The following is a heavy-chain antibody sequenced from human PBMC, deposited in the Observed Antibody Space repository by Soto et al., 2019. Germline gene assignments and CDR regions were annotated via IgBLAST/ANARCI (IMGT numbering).Heavy chain of an antibody. CDR3: AREEGNYDILTGYYKYYFDY. V-gene: IGHV1-18*01. J-gene: IGHJ4*02. Sequence: ASVKVSCKASGYTFTSYGISWVRQAPGQGLEWMGWISAYNGNTNYAQKLQGRVTMTTDTSTSTAYMELRSLRSDDTAVYYCAREEGNYDILTGYYKYYFDYWGQGTLVTVS. D-gene: IGHD3-9*01. CDR1: GYTFTSYG. CDR2: ISAYNGNT.